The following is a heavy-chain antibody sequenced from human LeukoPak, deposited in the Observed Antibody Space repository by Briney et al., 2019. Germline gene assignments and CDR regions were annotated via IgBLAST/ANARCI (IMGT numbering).Heavy chain of an antibody. CDR1: GYTFTSYD. CDR2: MNPNSGNT. J-gene: IGHJ3*02. Sequence: ASVKVSCKASGYTFTSYDINWVRQATGQGLERMGWMNPNSGNTGYAQKFQGRVTMTRNTSISTAYMELSSLRSEDTAVYYCARIIAARSGTDAFDIWGQGTMVTVSS. CDR3: ARIIAARSGTDAFDI. D-gene: IGHD6-6*01. V-gene: IGHV1-8*01.